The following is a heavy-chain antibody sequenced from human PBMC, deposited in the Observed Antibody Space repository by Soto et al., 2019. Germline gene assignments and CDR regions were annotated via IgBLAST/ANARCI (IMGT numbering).Heavy chain of an antibody. CDR2: ISYDGSNK. CDR3: AKNSDYDSSGYRGMDV. CDR1: GFTFSSYG. J-gene: IGHJ6*02. V-gene: IGHV3-30*18. D-gene: IGHD3-22*01. Sequence: QSGGSLRLSCAASGFTFSSYGMHWVRQAPGKGLEWVAVISYDGSNKYYADSVKGRFTISRDNSKNTLYLQMNSLRAEDTAVYYCAKNSDYDSSGYRGMDVWGQGTTVTVSS.